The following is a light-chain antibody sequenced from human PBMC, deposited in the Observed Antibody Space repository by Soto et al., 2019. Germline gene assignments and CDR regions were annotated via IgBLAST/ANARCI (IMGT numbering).Light chain of an antibody. J-gene: IGLJ1*01. Sequence: QSVLTQPPSASGCPGQSVTISCTGTSSDVGGYNYVSWYQQHPGKAPKLMIYEVSKRPSGVPDRFSGSKSGNTASLTVSGLQAEDEADYYCSSYAGSNNLVFGTGTKVTV. CDR2: EVS. CDR1: SSDVGGYNY. CDR3: SSYAGSNNLV. V-gene: IGLV2-8*01.